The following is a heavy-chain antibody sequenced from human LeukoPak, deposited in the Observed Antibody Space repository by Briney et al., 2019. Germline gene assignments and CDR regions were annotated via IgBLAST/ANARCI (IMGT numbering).Heavy chain of an antibody. CDR3: ARDLSEKYCIDY. CDR1: GFSVDSYA. Sequence: GGSLRLSCVVSGFSVDSYALSWVRLAPGRGLQWVSAISVSGDITYYTDSVKGRLTISRDNSKNTVSLQMNSLRAEDTAIYYCARDLSEKYCIDYWGQGTQVTVSS. J-gene: IGHJ4*02. V-gene: IGHV3-23*01. D-gene: IGHD2-8*02. CDR2: ISVSGDIT.